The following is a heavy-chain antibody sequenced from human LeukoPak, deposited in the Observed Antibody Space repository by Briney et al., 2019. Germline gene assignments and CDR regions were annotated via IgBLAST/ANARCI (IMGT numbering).Heavy chain of an antibody. CDR3: ARGSLRPGYYYHYMDV. CDR1: GGPFSSYA. V-gene: IGHV1-69*06. J-gene: IGHJ6*03. D-gene: IGHD4-17*01. Sequence: SVKVSCKASGGPFSSYAISWVRQAPGQGLEWMGGIIPIFGTANYAQKFQGRVTITADKSTSTAYMELSSLRSEDTAVYYCARGSLRPGYYYHYMDVWGKGTTVTVSS. CDR2: IIPIFGTA.